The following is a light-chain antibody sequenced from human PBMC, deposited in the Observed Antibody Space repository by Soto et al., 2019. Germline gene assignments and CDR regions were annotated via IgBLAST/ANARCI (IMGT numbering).Light chain of an antibody. CDR2: EDT. V-gene: IGLV2-23*01. CDR1: SSDVGSHPL. CDR3: CAFTGAGTWV. Sequence: QSALTQPASVSGSPGQSITISCAGTSSDVGSHPLVSWYQQHPGKAPKLMISEDTKRPSGVSNRFSGSKSGNMASLTISGLQAEDEADYYCCAFTGAGTWVVGGGTKLTVL. J-gene: IGLJ3*02.